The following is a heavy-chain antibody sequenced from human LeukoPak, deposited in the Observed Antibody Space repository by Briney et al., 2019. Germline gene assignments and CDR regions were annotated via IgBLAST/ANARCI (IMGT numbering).Heavy chain of an antibody. J-gene: IGHJ3*02. D-gene: IGHD2-15*01. CDR3: ARSEGYCSGGSCYVDAFDI. V-gene: IGHV3-21*01. CDR1: GYTFSSYS. CDR2: ISSSSSYI. Sequence: NPGGSLRLSCAASGYTFSSYSMNWVRQAPGKGLEWVSSISSSSSYIYYADSVKGRFTISRDNAKNSLYLQMNSLRAEDTAVYYCARSEGYCSGGSCYVDAFDIWGQGTMVTVSP.